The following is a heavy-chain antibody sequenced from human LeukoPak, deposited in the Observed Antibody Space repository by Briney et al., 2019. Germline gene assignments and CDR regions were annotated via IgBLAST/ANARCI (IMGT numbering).Heavy chain of an antibody. CDR2: ISGSGGST. CDR3: AKDHPRQGVTAHTPFDY. D-gene: IGHD2-15*01. V-gene: IGHV3-23*01. CDR1: GFTFSSYA. J-gene: IGHJ4*02. Sequence: GGSLRLSCAASGFTFSSYAMSWVRQAPGKGLEWVPAISGSGGSTYYPDSVEGRFTISRDNSKNTLYLQMNSLRAEDTAIHYCAKDHPRQGVTAHTPFDYWGQGTLVTVSS.